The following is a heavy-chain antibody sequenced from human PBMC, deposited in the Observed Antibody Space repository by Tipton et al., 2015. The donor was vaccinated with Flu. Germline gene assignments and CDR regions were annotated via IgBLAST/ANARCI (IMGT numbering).Heavy chain of an antibody. CDR3: ARLVVLPAAKTGYFDY. Sequence: QSGAEVKKPGESLKISCKGSGYSFTSYWIGWVRQMPGKGLEWMGIIYPGDSDTRYSPSFQGQVTISADKSISTAYLQWSSLKASDTAMYYCARLVVLPAAKTGYFDYWGQGTLVTVSS. CDR1: GYSFTSYW. CDR2: IYPGDSDT. J-gene: IGHJ4*02. V-gene: IGHV5-51*03. D-gene: IGHD2-2*01.